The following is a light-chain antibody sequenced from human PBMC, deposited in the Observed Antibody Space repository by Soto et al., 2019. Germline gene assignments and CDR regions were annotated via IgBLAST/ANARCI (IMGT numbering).Light chain of an antibody. J-gene: IGKJ1*01. CDR2: WAS. CDR3: QQYVHWPPGT. CDR1: QSIFYSSNNKNY. Sequence: DIVMTQSPDSLAVSLGERATINCKSSQSIFYSSNNKNYLTWYQQKPGQPPKLLIYWASTRESGVPDRFSGSGSGTDFTLTISSLQAEDVAVYYCQQYVHWPPGTFGQGTKVDIK. V-gene: IGKV4-1*01.